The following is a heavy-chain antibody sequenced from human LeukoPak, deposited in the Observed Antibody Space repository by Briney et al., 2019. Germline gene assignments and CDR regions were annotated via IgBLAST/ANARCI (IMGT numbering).Heavy chain of an antibody. V-gene: IGHV3-21*04. Sequence: GGSLRLSCEASNFTFSHYAMNWVRQTPGKGLEWVASISDIGSYIYYADSVKGRFTISRDNAKDSLYLQMNSLRAEDTAVYFCAREFGGVAHNYFDSWGQGTLVSVSS. CDR2: ISDIGSYI. CDR3: AREFGGVAHNYFDS. CDR1: NFTFSHYA. J-gene: IGHJ5*01. D-gene: IGHD3-16*01.